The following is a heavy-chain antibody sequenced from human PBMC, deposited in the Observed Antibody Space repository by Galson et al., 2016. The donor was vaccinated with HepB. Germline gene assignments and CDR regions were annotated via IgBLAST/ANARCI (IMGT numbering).Heavy chain of an antibody. CDR1: GFTFSIYS. Sequence: SLRLSCAASGFTFSIYSMNWVRQAPGKGLEWVAYIDLDGREKYYVEYVKGRFTISRDNAKNSLYLQLNSLRDEDTAVYYCASTQRGFSFEIWGQGTLVTVSS. CDR2: IDLDGREK. V-gene: IGHV3-7*01. J-gene: IGHJ4*02. D-gene: IGHD5-18*01. CDR3: ASTQRGFSFEI.